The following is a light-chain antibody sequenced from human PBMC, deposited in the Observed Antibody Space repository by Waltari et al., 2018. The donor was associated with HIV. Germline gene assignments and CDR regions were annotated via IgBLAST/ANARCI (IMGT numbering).Light chain of an antibody. Sequence: SVVTQPASVSGFPGQSVTISCTGTDSDFGYGNFVSWYQQHPGKAPKVILFGVDSRASGVDDRFSGSKSGNTASLTISGLRTEDEANYYCSSFTKDFTVIFGGGTKVTIL. CDR3: SSFTKDFTVI. J-gene: IGLJ2*01. CDR2: GVD. V-gene: IGLV2-14*03. CDR1: DSDFGYGNF.